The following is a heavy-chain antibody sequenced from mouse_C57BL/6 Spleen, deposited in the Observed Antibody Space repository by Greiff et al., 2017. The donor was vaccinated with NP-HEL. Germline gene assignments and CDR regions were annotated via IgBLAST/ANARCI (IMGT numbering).Heavy chain of an antibody. CDR2: IYPGDGDT. J-gene: IGHJ2*01. V-gene: IGHV1-80*01. CDR3: ARSGLRRDAGFDY. Sequence: VQLQQSGAELVKPGASVKISCKASGYAFSSYWMNWVKQRPGKGLEWIGQIYPGDGDTNYNGKFKGKATLTADKSSSTAYMQLSSLTSEDSAVYFCARSGLRRDAGFDYWGQGTTLTVSS. D-gene: IGHD2-2*01. CDR1: GYAFSSYW.